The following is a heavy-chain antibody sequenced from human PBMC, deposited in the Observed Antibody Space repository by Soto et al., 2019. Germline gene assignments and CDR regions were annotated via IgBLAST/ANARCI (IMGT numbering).Heavy chain of an antibody. CDR3: ARGFATTGYLVDY. V-gene: IGHV3-23*01. Sequence: EVQLFESGGGFVQPGGSLRLSCAASGFTFSTYAMTWVRQAPGKGLQWVSAISGSGSSTKYADSVKGRFTISRDNSKSTLSLQMNSLRGEDTAVYFCARGFATTGYLVDYWGQGTLVTVSS. J-gene: IGHJ4*02. CDR2: ISGSGSST. CDR1: GFTFSTYA. D-gene: IGHD3-9*01.